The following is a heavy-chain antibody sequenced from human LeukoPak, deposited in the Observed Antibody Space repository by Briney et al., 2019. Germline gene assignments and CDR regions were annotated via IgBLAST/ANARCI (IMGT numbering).Heavy chain of an antibody. CDR2: IIPFFGTT. D-gene: IGHD2-8*01. J-gene: IGHJ4*02. V-gene: IGHV1-69*13. CDR1: GGSFSTYA. CDR3: ARATNGNGRISLSGNSHFFDL. Sequence: SVKVSCKASGGSFSTYAISWVRQAPGQGLEWMGGIIPFFGTTNYAQKFQDRVTIIADESKSKGYMELSSLRSEDTAMYYCARATNGNGRISLSGNSHFFDLWGQGTLVTVSS.